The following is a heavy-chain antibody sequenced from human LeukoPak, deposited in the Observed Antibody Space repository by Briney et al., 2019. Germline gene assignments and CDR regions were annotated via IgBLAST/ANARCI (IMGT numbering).Heavy chain of an antibody. J-gene: IGHJ4*02. D-gene: IGHD3-9*01. CDR3: AKDRVFILTGYQDY. V-gene: IGHV3-23*01. Sequence: GGSLRLSCAASGFTFSSYAMSWVRQAPGKGLEWVSGISGSGGSTNYADSVKGRFAISRDNSKNTLYLQMSSLRAEDTAVYYRAKDRVFILTGYQDYWGQGTLVTVSS. CDR1: GFTFSSYA. CDR2: ISGSGGST.